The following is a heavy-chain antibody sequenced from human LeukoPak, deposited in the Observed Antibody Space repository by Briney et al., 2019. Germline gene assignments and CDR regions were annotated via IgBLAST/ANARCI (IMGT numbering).Heavy chain of an antibody. CDR3: AREVEMATQFDY. D-gene: IGHD5-24*01. CDR1: SGFISTHY. CDR2: ISTTGST. V-gene: IGHV4-4*07. Sequence: SETLSLTCSLSSGFISTHYWSWIRQPAGKGLECIGRISTTGSTNYNPSLKSRVTMSVDKSKNQLSLKLSSVTAADTAVYYCAREVEMATQFDYWGQGTLVTVSS. J-gene: IGHJ4*02.